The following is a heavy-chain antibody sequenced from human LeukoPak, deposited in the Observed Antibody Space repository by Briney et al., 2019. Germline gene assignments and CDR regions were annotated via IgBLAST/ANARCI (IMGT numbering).Heavy chain of an antibody. Sequence: PSETLSLTCAVSGGSISSSNWWSWVRPPPGKGLEWIGESSHSGSTNYNPSLKSRVTISVDKSKNQFSLKLSSVTAADTAVYSCARKNIPSPRIRYSSDWNGRAFDYWGQGTLVTVSS. CDR1: GGSISSSNW. J-gene: IGHJ4*02. CDR3: ARKNIPSPRIRYSSDWNGRAFDY. V-gene: IGHV4-4*02. D-gene: IGHD6-25*01. CDR2: SSHSGST.